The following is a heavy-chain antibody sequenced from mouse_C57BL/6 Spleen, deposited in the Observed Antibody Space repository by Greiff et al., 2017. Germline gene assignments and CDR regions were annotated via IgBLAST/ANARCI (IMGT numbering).Heavy chain of an antibody. D-gene: IGHD1-1*01. CDR3: VRQDDSSSFDY. J-gene: IGHJ2*02. CDR2: ISSNSNNYAT. CDR1: GFSFNTYA. V-gene: IGHV10-1*01. Sequence: EVMLVESGGGLVQPKGSLKLSCAASGFSFNTYAMHWVRQAPGKGLEWVARISSNSNNYATSYADSVKDRFTISRATTASMLYLQMHTLNTADTSIYYCVRQDDSSSFDYWGQGTSLTVSS.